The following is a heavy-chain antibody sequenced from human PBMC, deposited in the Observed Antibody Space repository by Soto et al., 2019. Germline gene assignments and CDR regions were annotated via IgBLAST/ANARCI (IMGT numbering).Heavy chain of an antibody. CDR1: GFTFSSYW. J-gene: IGHJ6*03. D-gene: IGHD2-15*01. V-gene: IGHV3-7*01. Sequence: GGSLRLSCAASGFTFSSYWMSWVRQAPGKGLEWVANIKQDGSEKYYVDSVKGRFTISRDNAKNSLYLQMNSLRAEDTAVYYCARARSYYCSGGSCYSGYYYYMDVWGKGTTVTVSS. CDR3: ARARSYYCSGGSCYSGYYYYMDV. CDR2: IKQDGSEK.